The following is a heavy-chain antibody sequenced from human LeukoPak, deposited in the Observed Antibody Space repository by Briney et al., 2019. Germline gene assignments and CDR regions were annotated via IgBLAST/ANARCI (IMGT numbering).Heavy chain of an antibody. CDR2: INSDGSST. V-gene: IGHV3-74*01. J-gene: IGHJ2*01. CDR1: GFTFSSYW. Sequence: GGSLRLSCAASGFTFSSYWMHWVRQAPGKGLVWVSRINSDGSSTSYADSVKGRFTISRDNAKNTLYLQMSSLRAEDTAVYYCAREGATDWYFHLWGRGTLVTVSS. CDR3: AREGATDWYFHL. D-gene: IGHD5-12*01.